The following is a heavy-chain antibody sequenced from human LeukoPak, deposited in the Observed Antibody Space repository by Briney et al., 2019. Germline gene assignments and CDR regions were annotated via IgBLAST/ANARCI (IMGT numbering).Heavy chain of an antibody. CDR2: ISDSGST. J-gene: IGHJ4*02. D-gene: IGHD4-17*01. CDR3: ARTTVTTYFDN. Sequence: SVTLSLTCTVSGGSIRSYYWSWIRQPPGKGLEWIAYISDSGSTNYTPSLKSRVTISVDTSKNQFSLKLSSVTAADTAVYYCARTTVTTYFDNWGQGTLVTVSS. V-gene: IGHV4-59*01. CDR1: GGSIRSYY.